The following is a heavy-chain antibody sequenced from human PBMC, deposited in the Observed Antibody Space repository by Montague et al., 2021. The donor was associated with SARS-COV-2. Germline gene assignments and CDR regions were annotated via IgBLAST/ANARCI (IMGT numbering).Heavy chain of an antibody. D-gene: IGHD5-24*01. V-gene: IGHV3-33*01. Sequence: SLRLSCAASGFTFSSYGMHWVRQAPGKGLEWVAVIWHDGSNKYYADSVKGRFTISRDNSKNTLYLQMNSLRAEDTAVYYCARGRAYDGWTHDAFDIWGQGTMVTVSS. CDR2: IWHDGSNK. J-gene: IGHJ3*02. CDR1: GFTFSSYG. CDR3: ARGRAYDGWTHDAFDI.